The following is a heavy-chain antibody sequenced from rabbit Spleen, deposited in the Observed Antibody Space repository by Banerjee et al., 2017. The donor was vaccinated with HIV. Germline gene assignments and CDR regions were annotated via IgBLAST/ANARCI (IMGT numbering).Heavy chain of an antibody. V-gene: IGHV1S7*01. CDR2: IYSGFGLK. CDR1: GFDFSSYY. CDR3: ARDSGTSFSSYGMDL. D-gene: IGHD8-1*01. Sequence: QLKESGGGLVQPGGSLKLSCKASGFDFSSYYISWVRQAPGKGPEWIAYIYSGFGLKNYANSVKGRFAISSDNAQNTVFLQMISLTASDTATYFCARDSGTSFSSYGMDLWGPGTLVTVS. J-gene: IGHJ6*01.